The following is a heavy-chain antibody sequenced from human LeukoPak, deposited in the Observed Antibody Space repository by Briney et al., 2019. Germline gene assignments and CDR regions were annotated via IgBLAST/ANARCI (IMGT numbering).Heavy chain of an antibody. V-gene: IGHV1-8*01. CDR3: ARGPMAGSRSGNCYAFDI. CDR2: MNPNSGNT. D-gene: IGHD6-19*01. J-gene: IGHJ3*02. CDR1: GYTFTSYD. Sequence: GASVKVSCKASGYTFTSYDINWVRQATGQGLEWMGWMNPNSGNTGYAQKFQGRVTMTRNTSISTAYMELSSLRSEDTAVYYCARGPMAGSRSGNCYAFDISRKGTMVTVSS.